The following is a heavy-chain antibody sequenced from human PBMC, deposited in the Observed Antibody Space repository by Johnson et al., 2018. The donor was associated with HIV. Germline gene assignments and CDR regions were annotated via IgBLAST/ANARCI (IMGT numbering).Heavy chain of an antibody. J-gene: IGHJ3*02. Sequence: VQLVESGGVVVQPGRSLRLSCAASGFTFSSYDMHWVRQATGKGLEWVSAIGTAGDTYYPGSVKGRFTIYRENAKNTLYLQMNSLRAEDTAVYYCAKVQRWLQSHDAFDIWGQGTMVTVSS. CDR1: GFTFSSYD. CDR2: IGTAGDT. CDR3: AKVQRWLQSHDAFDI. D-gene: IGHD5-24*01. V-gene: IGHV3-13*01.